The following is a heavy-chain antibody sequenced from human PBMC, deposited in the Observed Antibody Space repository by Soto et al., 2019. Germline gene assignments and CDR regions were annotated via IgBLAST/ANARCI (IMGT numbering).Heavy chain of an antibody. J-gene: IGHJ3*02. V-gene: IGHV5-51*01. D-gene: IGHD2-8*01. CDR3: CTNGVWRHVVGDYGAFDI. Sequence: GESLKISCKGSGYSFTSYWIGWVRQMPGKGLEWMGIIYPGDSDTRYSPSFQGQVTISADKSISTAYLQWSSLKASDTAMYYCCTNGVWRHVVGDYGAFDIWGQGTMVTVSS. CDR1: GYSFTSYW. CDR2: IYPGDSDT.